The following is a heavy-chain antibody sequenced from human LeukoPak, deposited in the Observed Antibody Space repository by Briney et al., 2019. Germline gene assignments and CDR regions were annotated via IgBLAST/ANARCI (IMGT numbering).Heavy chain of an antibody. V-gene: IGHV3-21*01. CDR3: AGSLGPLTEY. Sequence: GGSLRLSCAASGFTFGAYTMNWVRQAPGKGLEWVTCIFSRSESILYADSVEGRFTISRDNAKNTLYLQMNSLRAEDTAVYYCAGSLGPLTEYWGQGTLVTVSS. D-gene: IGHD7-27*01. CDR2: IFSRSESI. J-gene: IGHJ4*02. CDR1: GFTFGAYT.